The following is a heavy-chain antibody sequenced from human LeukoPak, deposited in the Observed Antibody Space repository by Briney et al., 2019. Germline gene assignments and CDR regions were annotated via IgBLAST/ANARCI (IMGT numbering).Heavy chain of an antibody. CDR3: AKETPATLPFDY. J-gene: IGHJ4*02. D-gene: IGHD2-2*01. V-gene: IGHV3-23*01. Sequence: QTGGSLRLSCAASGFSFSRYSMNWVRQAPGKGLEWVSALSGGGGSAYYADSVKGRFTISRDNSKNTLYLQMNSLRAEDTAVYYCAKETPATLPFDYWGQGTLVTVSS. CDR2: LSGGGGSA. CDR1: GFSFSRYS.